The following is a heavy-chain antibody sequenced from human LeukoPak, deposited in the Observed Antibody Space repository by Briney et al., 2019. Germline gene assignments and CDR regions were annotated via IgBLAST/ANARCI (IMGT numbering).Heavy chain of an antibody. CDR3: AGGYGSGSIEYYYYGMDV. CDR1: GGSISSYY. Sequence: PSETLSLTCTVSGGSISSYYWSWIRQPPGKGLAWIGYIYYSGSTNYNPSLKSRVTISVDTTKNQFSLKLSSVTAADTAVYYCAGGYGSGSIEYYYYGMDVWGQGTTVTVSS. D-gene: IGHD3-10*01. V-gene: IGHV4-59*01. J-gene: IGHJ6*02. CDR2: IYYSGST.